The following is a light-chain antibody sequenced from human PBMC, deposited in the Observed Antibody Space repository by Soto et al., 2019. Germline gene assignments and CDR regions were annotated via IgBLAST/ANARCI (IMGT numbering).Light chain of an antibody. CDR3: SSYTSTSTV. V-gene: IGLV2-14*01. Sequence: QSALTQPASVSGSPGQSITISCTGISSDGDDYKAVSWYQQHPGKAPKLMIYEVTYRPSGVSNRFSGSKSGNMSSLTISGLQAEDEADYYCSSYTSTSTVFGTGTKLTVL. J-gene: IGLJ1*01. CDR2: EVT. CDR1: SSDGDDYKA.